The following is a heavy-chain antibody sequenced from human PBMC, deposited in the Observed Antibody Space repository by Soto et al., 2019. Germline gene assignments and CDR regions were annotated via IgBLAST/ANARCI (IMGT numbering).Heavy chain of an antibody. Sequence: PSQTLSLTCAISGDSVSSNSAAWNWIRQSPSRGLEWLGRTYYRSKWYNDYAVSVKSRITINPDTSKNQFSLQLSSVTPEDTAVYYCARDRASYSSGWYPYPGGVNYYYYGMDVWGQGTTVTVSS. CDR3: ARDRASYSSGWYPYPGGVNYYYYGMDV. V-gene: IGHV6-1*01. D-gene: IGHD6-19*01. CDR2: TYYRSKWYN. CDR1: GDSVSSNSAA. J-gene: IGHJ6*02.